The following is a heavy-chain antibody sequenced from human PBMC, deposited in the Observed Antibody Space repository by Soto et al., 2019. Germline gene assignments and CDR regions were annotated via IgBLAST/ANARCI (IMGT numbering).Heavy chain of an antibody. CDR1: GYTFTSYD. CDR3: ARDKRGPYDILTGYYLNYYYYGMDV. Sequence: ASVKVSCKASGYTFTSYDINWVRQATGQGLEWMGWMNPNNGNTNYAQKLQGRVTMTTDTSTSTAYMELRSLRSDDTAVYYCARDKRGPYDILTGYYLNYYYYGMDVWGQGTTVTVSS. V-gene: IGHV1-18*01. J-gene: IGHJ6*02. D-gene: IGHD3-9*01. CDR2: MNPNNGNT.